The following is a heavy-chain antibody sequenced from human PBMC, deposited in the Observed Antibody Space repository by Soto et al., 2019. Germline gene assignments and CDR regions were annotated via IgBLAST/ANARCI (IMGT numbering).Heavy chain of an antibody. D-gene: IGHD6-13*01. V-gene: IGHV1-18*04. J-gene: IGHJ5*02. CDR3: ARVGIAPARGWFDP. Sequence: ASVKVSCKSSGYTFTSYGISWVRQAPGQGLEWMGWISAYNGNTNYAQKLQGRVTMTTDTSTSTAYMELRSLRSDDTAVYYCARVGIAPARGWFDPWGQGTLVTVSS. CDR2: ISAYNGNT. CDR1: GYTFTSYG.